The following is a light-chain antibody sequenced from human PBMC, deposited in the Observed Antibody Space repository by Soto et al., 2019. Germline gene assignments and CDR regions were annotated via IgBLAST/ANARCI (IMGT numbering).Light chain of an antibody. Sequence: QSVLTQPPSASETPGQTVSISCSGSNSNIASNTVNWYQHLPGTAPKLLIYSNNQRPSGVPDRFSGSKSATSASLAISGLQSDDGADYFCAAWDDSLSGVLFGGGTKLTVL. J-gene: IGLJ2*01. V-gene: IGLV1-44*01. CDR3: AAWDDSLSGVL. CDR2: SNN. CDR1: NSNIASNT.